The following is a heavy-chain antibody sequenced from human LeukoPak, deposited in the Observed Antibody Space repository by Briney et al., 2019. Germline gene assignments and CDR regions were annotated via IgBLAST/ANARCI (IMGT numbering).Heavy chain of an antibody. CDR2: INHSGST. D-gene: IGHD5-18*01. J-gene: IGHJ4*02. V-gene: IGHV4-34*01. Sequence: SETLSLTCAVYGGSFSGYYWSWIRQPPGKGLEWIGEINHSGSTNYNPSLKSRVTISVDTSKNQFSLKLSSVTAADTAVYYCARAPRGYSYAVNSPLVYWGQGTLVTVSS. CDR3: ARAPRGYSYAVNSPLVY. CDR1: GGSFSGYY.